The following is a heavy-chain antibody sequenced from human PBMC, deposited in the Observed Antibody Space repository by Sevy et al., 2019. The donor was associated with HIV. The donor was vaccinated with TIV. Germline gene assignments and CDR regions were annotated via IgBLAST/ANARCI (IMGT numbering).Heavy chain of an antibody. D-gene: IGHD6-25*01. CDR3: AKASAAEGDYYGMDV. CDR1: GFTFSSYW. J-gene: IGHJ6*01. CDR2: IKQDGSEK. Sequence: GGSLRLSCAASGFTFSSYWMSWVRQAPGNGLEWVANIKQDGSEKYYVDSVKGRFTISRDNAKNSLYLQMNSLRAEDTAVYYCAKASAAEGDYYGMDVWGQRTSVTVSS. V-gene: IGHV3-7*04.